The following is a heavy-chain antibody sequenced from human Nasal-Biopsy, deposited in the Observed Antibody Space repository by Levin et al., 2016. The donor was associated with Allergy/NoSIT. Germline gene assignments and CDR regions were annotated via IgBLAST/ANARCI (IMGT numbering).Heavy chain of an antibody. D-gene: IGHD2-8*01. J-gene: IGHJ6*02. CDR2: INPSGGST. V-gene: IGHV1-46*01. Sequence: ASVKVSCKASGYTFTSYYMHWVRQAPGQGLEWMGIINPSGGSTSYAQKFQGRVTMTRDTSTSTVYMELSSLRSEDTAVYYCARTLHYCTNGVCYGGYYYYYGMDVWGQGTTVTVSS. CDR3: ARTLHYCTNGVCYGGYYYYYGMDV. CDR1: GYTFTSYY.